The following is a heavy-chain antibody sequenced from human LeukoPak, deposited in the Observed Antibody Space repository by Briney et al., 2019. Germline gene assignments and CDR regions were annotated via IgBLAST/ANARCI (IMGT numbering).Heavy chain of an antibody. D-gene: IGHD6-13*01. CDR2: ISYDGSNE. J-gene: IGHJ4*02. CDR1: GFTFSNCP. CDR3: ARAVSSSWHTFDY. Sequence: GGSLRLSCAASGFTFSNCPMHWVSQAPGKGLEWVTIISYDGSNEYYADSVKGRFTISRDNSKNTLYLQINSLRADDTAVYYCARAVSSSWHTFDYWGQGTLVSVSS. V-gene: IGHV3-30*14.